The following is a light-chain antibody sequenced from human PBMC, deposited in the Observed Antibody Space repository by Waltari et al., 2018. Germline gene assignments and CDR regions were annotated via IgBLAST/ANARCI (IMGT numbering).Light chain of an antibody. CDR3: HQRSNWGP. J-gene: IGKJ3*01. CDR1: QSIDYY. V-gene: IGKV3-11*01. Sequence: DIVLTQSPATLSVSPGGRATLSCRASQSIDYYLNWYQVRPGQAPRLLIYDTSNRATVIPDRFSGSGSGTDFTLSISNVEPEDFAIYYCHQRSNWGPFGPGT. CDR2: DTS.